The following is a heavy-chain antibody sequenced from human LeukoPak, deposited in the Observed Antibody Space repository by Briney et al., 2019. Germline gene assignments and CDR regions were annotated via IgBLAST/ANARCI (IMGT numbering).Heavy chain of an antibody. CDR1: DGSINSHY. CDR3: ARSYYDFWSGFYSDF. J-gene: IGHJ4*02. D-gene: IGHD3-3*01. CDR2: ISYSGST. Sequence: SETLSLTCTVSDGSINSHYWSWIRQPPGKGLQWIGFISYSGSTSYNPSLMSRVTISVDTSKNQFSLKLTSVTAADTALYFCARSYYDFWSGFYSDFWGQGALVTVSS. V-gene: IGHV4-59*11.